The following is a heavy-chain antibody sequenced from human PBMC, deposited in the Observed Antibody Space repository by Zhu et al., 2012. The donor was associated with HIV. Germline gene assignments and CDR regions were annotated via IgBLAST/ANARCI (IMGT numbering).Heavy chain of an antibody. J-gene: IGHJ4*02. CDR2: IYYSGST. V-gene: IGHV4-39*07. CDR1: GGSISSSSYY. CDR3: ARRESGGNRTPH. D-gene: IGHD2-15*01. Sequence: QVQLQESGPGLVKPSETLSLTCTVSGGSISSSSYYWGWIRQPPGKGLEWIGSIYYSGSTYYNPSLKSRVTISVDTSKNQFSLKLSSVTAADTAVYYCARRESGGNRTPHWGQGTLVTVSS.